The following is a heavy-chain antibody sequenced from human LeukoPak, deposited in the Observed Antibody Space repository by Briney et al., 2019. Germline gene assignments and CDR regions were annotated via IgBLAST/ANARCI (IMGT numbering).Heavy chain of an antibody. CDR3: ASPSLGVTTGY. CDR1: GFTFSSYS. Sequence: KTGGSLRLSCAASGFTFSSYSMNWVRQAPGKGLEWVSSISSSSSFIYYADSVKGRFTISRDNAKNSLYLQMNSLRVEDTAVYYCASPSLGVTTGYWGQGTLVTVSS. D-gene: IGHD3-16*01. CDR2: ISSSSSFI. V-gene: IGHV3-21*01. J-gene: IGHJ4*02.